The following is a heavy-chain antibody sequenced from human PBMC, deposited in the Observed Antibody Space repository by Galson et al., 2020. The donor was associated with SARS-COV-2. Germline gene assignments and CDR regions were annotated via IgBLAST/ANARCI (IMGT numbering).Heavy chain of an antibody. CDR2: IKQDGSEK. V-gene: IGHV3-7*05. CDR3: ARDLSPRASDCVGSSCYYYYYSGMDV. J-gene: IGHJ6*02. D-gene: IGHD2-15*01. CDR1: GFTFSSYW. Sequence: GESLKISCVASGFTFSSYWKSWVHPAPGKGLEWVATIKQDGSEKYYVDSVKGRFTVSRDNAKNSLYLQMNSLRAEGTALYYCARDLSPRASDCVGSSCYYYYYSGMDVWGQGTTVTVSS.